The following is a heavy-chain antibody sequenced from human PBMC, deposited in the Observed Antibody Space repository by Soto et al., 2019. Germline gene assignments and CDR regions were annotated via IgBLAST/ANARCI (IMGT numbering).Heavy chain of an antibody. CDR1: GGSFSGYY. CDR3: ARGHYYYYGMDV. J-gene: IGHJ6*02. Sequence: PSETLSLTCAVYGGSFSGYYWSWIRQPPGKGLEWIGEISHSGSTNYNPSLKSRVTISVDTSKNQFSLKLSSVTAADTAAYYCARGHYYYYGMDVWGQGTTVTVSS. CDR2: ISHSGST. V-gene: IGHV4-34*01.